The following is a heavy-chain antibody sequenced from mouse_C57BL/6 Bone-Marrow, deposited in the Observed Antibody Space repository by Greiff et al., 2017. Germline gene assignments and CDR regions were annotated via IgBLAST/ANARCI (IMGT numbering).Heavy chain of an antibody. CDR2: MHPNGGSP. CDR3: ARSYDCDDYTIDY. V-gene: IGHV1-64*01. Sequence: QVQLQQPGAELVKPGASVKLSCKASGYTFTNYWMHWVKQRPGQGLEWIGMMHPNGGSPDYNEKFKSEATLSVDKSSRTAYMELSSLTSEDSAVYHWARSYDCDDYTIDYWGQGTSVTVSS. D-gene: IGHD2-4*01. CDR1: GYTFTNYW. J-gene: IGHJ4*01.